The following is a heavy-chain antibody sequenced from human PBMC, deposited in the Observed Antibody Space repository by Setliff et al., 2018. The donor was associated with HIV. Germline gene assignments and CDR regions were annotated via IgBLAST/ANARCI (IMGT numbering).Heavy chain of an antibody. Sequence: PGGSLRLSCAASGFTLSNAWLTWVRQAPGKGLEWVGRIKSKTDGGTTDYAAPVKGRFTISRDDSKNTLYLQMNRLKTENTAVYYCTTDLGGSYHGWNYWGQGPLVTVSS. CDR3: TTDLGGSYHGWNY. D-gene: IGHD1-26*01. V-gene: IGHV3-15*01. J-gene: IGHJ4*02. CDR2: IKSKTDGGTT. CDR1: GFTLSNAW.